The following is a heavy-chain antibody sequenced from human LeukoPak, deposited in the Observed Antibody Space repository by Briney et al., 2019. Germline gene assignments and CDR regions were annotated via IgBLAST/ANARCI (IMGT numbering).Heavy chain of an antibody. CDR2: ISSSSSYI. J-gene: IGHJ4*02. Sequence: PGGSLRLSCAASGFTFSSYSMNWVRQAPGKGLEWVSSISSSSSYIYYADSVKGRFTISRDNAKNSLYLQMNSLRAEDTAVYYCARREGYCSGGSCYYFDYWGQGTLVTVSS. D-gene: IGHD2-15*01. CDR1: GFTFSSYS. CDR3: ARREGYCSGGSCYYFDY. V-gene: IGHV3-21*01.